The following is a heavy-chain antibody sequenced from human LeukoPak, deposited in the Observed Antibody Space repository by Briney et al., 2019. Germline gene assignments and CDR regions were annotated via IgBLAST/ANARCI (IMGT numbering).Heavy chain of an antibody. J-gene: IGHJ5*02. V-gene: IGHV3-66*01. D-gene: IGHD2-8*01. CDR1: GFTFSNAW. Sequence: GGSLRLSCAASGFTFSNAWMSWVRQAPGKGLEWVSVIYSGGSTYYADSVKGRFTISRDNSKNTLYLQMNSLRAEDTAVYYCARGARMSPWGQGTLVTVSS. CDR3: ARGARMSP. CDR2: IYSGGST.